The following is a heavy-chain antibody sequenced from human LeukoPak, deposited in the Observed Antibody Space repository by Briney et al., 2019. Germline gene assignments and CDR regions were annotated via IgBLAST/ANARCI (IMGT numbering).Heavy chain of an antibody. CDR3: ARKLVGATLPLEY. J-gene: IGHJ4*02. CDR1: GYTLTGKS. V-gene: IGHV1-2*02. D-gene: IGHD1-26*01. Sequence: ASVTVSCKASGYTLTGKSMHWVRQAPGQGVEGVGWINGESGDKKYAQKYQGRVTMTRDSSTSTVYMELSRLKSDETATYYCARKLVGATLPLEYWGEGTLVTVS. CDR2: INGESGDK.